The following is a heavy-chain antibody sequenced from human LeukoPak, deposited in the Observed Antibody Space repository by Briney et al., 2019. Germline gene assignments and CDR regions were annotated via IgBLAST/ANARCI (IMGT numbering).Heavy chain of an antibody. Sequence: GGSLRLSCAASGFTFSRYGMHWVRQAPGKGLEWVAVISYDGNSKYYADSVKGRFTISRDNSKNTLYLQMNSLRAEDTAVYYCAKVWTTAVTNDAFDIWGQGTMVTVSS. CDR3: AKVWTTAVTNDAFDI. J-gene: IGHJ3*02. CDR2: ISYDGNSK. V-gene: IGHV3-30*18. D-gene: IGHD4-23*01. CDR1: GFTFSRYG.